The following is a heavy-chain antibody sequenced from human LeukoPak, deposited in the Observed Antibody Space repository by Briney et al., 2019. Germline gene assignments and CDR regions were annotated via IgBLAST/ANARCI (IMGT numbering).Heavy chain of an antibody. CDR2: ISYDGANK. CDR3: ARESNSSYYYAFDM. V-gene: IGHV3-30*04. D-gene: IGHD3-22*01. Sequence: GRSLRLSCAASGFTFRTYSIHWVRQAPAPGLHPVPPISYDGANKYYGDSVNGRFTISRDNSRNTLYLQMNSLRAEDTAVYYCARESNSSYYYAFDMWGQGTMVTVSS. CDR1: GFTFRTYS. J-gene: IGHJ3*02.